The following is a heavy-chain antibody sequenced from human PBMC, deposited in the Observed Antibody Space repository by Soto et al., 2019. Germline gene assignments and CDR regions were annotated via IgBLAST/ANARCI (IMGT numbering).Heavy chain of an antibody. V-gene: IGHV4-30-4*01. D-gene: IGHD1-26*01. CDR1: GGSISSGDYY. Sequence: SETLSLTCTVSGGSISSGDYYWSWIRQPPGKGLEWIGCIYYSGSTYYNPSLKSRVTISVDTSKNQFSLKLSSVTAADTAVYYCARDGSYLGSYWGQGTLVTVSS. CDR3: ARDGSYLGSY. CDR2: IYYSGST. J-gene: IGHJ4*02.